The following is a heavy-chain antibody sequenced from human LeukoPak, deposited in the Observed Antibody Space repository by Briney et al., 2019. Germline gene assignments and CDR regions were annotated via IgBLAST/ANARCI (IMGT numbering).Heavy chain of an antibody. CDR1: GGSISRSSYC. CDR2: TYYSGST. J-gene: IGHJ4*02. V-gene: IGHV4-39*01. CDR3: ARPRGDLWSGYDY. Sequence: PSETLSLTCSVSGGSISRSSYCWTWIRQSPGRGLEWIGNTYYSGSTLYNPSLKSRVTISVDTSKNQFSLRLTSVTAADTAVYYCARPRGDLWSGYDYWGQGVLVTVSP. D-gene: IGHD3-3*01.